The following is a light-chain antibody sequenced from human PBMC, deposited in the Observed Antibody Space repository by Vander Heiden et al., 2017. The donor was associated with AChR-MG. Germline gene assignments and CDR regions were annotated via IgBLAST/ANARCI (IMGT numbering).Light chain of an antibody. CDR3: QQRSNWPST. Sequence: EHVLTQTPATLSLSPGERATLTCRASQSVSTSLAWYQQKPGQAPRLLIYDASNRATGIPARFSGSGSGAGFTLTISSLEPEDFAVYYCQQRSNWPSTFGQGTKVEIK. J-gene: IGKJ1*01. CDR1: QSVSTS. CDR2: DAS. V-gene: IGKV3-11*01.